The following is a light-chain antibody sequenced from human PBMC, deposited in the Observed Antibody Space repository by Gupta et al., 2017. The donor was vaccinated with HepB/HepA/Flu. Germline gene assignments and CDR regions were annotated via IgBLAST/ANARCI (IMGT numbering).Light chain of an antibody. V-gene: IGKV1-5*03. CDR2: RAS. CDR3: LHYSGYSWT. Sequence: QMTPSPRTLSASVGDRVTITCRASQSISSWLAWYQQTPGNSPKLLIYRASSSEIGVPSRFSGSGSGTEFTLTISSLEPDDFATYYCLHYSGYSWTFGQGTKVEI. J-gene: IGKJ1*01. CDR1: QSISSW.